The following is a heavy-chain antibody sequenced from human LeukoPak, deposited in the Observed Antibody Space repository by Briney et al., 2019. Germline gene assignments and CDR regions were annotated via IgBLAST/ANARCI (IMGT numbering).Heavy chain of an antibody. J-gene: IGHJ6*02. CDR1: GFTVSSNY. CDR3: AREGTMVRGDYGIDV. V-gene: IGHV3-53*04. Sequence: GGSLRLSCAASGFTVSSNYMSWVRQAPGKGLEWVSVIYSGGSTYYADSVKGRFTISRHNSKNTLYLQMNSLRAEDTAVYYCAREGTMVRGDYGIDVWGQGTTVTVSS. CDR2: IYSGGST. D-gene: IGHD3-10*01.